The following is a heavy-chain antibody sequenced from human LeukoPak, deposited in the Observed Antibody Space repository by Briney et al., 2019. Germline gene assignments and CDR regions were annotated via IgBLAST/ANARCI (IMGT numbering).Heavy chain of an antibody. CDR3: AKDLYSSRWYYFDY. CDR2: ISWNSGSI. Sequence: GRSLRLSCAASGFTFDHYAMHWVRQAPGKGLEWVSGISWNSGSIGYADSVKGRFTISRDNAKNSLYLQMNSLRAEDMALYYCAKDLYSSRWYYFDYWGQGTLVTVSS. V-gene: IGHV3-9*03. J-gene: IGHJ4*02. D-gene: IGHD6-13*01. CDR1: GFTFDHYA.